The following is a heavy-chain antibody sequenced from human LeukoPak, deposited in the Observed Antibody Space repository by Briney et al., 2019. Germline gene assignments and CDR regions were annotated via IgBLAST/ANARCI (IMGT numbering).Heavy chain of an antibody. J-gene: IGHJ4*02. CDR1: GFTFNTYS. V-gene: IGHV3-48*01. CDR2: VKSGNYDI. D-gene: IGHD3-9*01. Sequence: PGGSLRLSCAASGFTFNTYSMNWVRQAPGKGLEWLPYVKSGNYDIQYADSVTGRFTVSRDSATNSLYLQMNDLKAEDTAVYYCARDSDWAFDYWGQGSLVTVSS. CDR3: ARDSDWAFDY.